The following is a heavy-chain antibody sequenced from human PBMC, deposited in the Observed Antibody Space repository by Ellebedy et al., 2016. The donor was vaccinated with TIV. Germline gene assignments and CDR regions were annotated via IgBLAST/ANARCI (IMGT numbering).Heavy chain of an antibody. Sequence: PGGSLRLSCVASGFTFTTYYMSWVRQAPGKGLEWLANIKQDGIDKYYVDSVKGRFTISRDNAKNSLYLQMSSLRAEDTAVYYCARDGVGAGLDYWGQGTLVTVSS. CDR1: GFTFTTYY. V-gene: IGHV3-7*03. CDR3: ARDGVGAGLDY. D-gene: IGHD3-10*01. J-gene: IGHJ4*02. CDR2: IKQDGIDK.